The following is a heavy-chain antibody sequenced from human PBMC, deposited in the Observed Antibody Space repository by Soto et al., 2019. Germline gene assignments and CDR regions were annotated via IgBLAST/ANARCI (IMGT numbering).Heavy chain of an antibody. CDR2: MYYGGST. CDR1: GGSIRSYY. D-gene: IGHD4-17*01. CDR3: ARSTGYGDSFFDY. V-gene: IGHV4-59*01. J-gene: IGHJ4*02. Sequence: LPETLSLTCTVSGGSIRSYYWNWIRQSPGKGLDWIGYMYYGGSTNYNPSLKSRVSISADTSKNQFSLRLTSVTAADTAVYYCARSTGYGDSFFDYWGQGILVTVSS.